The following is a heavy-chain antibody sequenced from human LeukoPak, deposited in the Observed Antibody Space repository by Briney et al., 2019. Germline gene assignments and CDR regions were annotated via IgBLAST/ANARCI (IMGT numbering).Heavy chain of an antibody. CDR3: AKAAYYGSGSLYYYYGMDV. CDR1: GFTFSSYA. CDR2: ISGSGGST. D-gene: IGHD3-10*01. Sequence: GGSLRLSCAASGFTFSSYAMSWVRQAPGKGLEWVSAISGSGGSTYYADSVKGRFTISRDNSKNTLYLQMNSLRAEDTAVYYRAKAAYYGSGSLYYYYGMDVWGQGTTVTVSS. J-gene: IGHJ6*02. V-gene: IGHV3-23*01.